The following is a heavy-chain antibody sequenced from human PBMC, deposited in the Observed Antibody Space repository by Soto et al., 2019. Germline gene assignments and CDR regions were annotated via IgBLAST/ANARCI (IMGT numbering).Heavy chain of an antibody. CDR3: TTVIQNGDYGFPGMWDYYYYYMDV. D-gene: IGHD4-17*01. CDR2: IKSKTDGGTT. J-gene: IGHJ6*03. V-gene: IGHV3-15*01. Sequence: GGSLRLSCAASGFTFSNAWMSWVRQAPGKGLEWVGRIKSKTDGGTTDYAAPVKGRFTISRDDSKNTLYLQMNSLKTEDTAVYYCTTVIQNGDYGFPGMWDYYYYYMDVWGKGTTVTVSS. CDR1: GFTFSNAW.